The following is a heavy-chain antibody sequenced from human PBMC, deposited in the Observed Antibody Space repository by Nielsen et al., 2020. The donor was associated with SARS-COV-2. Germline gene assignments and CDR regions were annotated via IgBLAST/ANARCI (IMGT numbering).Heavy chain of an antibody. D-gene: IGHD3-10*01. Sequence: GGSLRLSCAASGFTFSSYAMHWVRQAPGKGLEWVAVISDDGSEKYYADSVKGRFTISRDNSKNILYLQMNNLRAEDTAVYYCVKDGAYYGVRGVVHFGYGGRGTVVTVSS. J-gene: IGHJ4*02. CDR1: GFTFSSYA. CDR3: VKDGAYYGVRGVVHFGY. CDR2: ISDDGSEK. V-gene: IGHV3-30*14.